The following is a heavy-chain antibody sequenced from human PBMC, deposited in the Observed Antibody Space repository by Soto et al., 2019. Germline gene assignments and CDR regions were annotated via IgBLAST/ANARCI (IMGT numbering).Heavy chain of an antibody. CDR1: GFTFSSYA. J-gene: IGHJ5*01. Sequence: QVQLVESGGGVVQPGRSLRLSCAASGFTFSSYAMHWVRQAPGKGLEWVAVISYDGSNKYYADSVKGRFTISRDNSKNTLYLQMTGLRAEDTAVYYCAGDRGGPRYFDWSDCWGQGTLVTVSS. D-gene: IGHD3-9*01. V-gene: IGHV3-30-3*01. CDR2: ISYDGSNK. CDR3: AGDRGGPRYFDWSDC.